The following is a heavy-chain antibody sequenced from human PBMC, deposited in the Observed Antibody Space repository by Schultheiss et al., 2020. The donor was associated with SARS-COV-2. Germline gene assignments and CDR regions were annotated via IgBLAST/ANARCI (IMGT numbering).Heavy chain of an antibody. CDR3: ARDLRNCLDY. D-gene: IGHD1-7*01. CDR2: ISSGGRTK. J-gene: IGHJ4*02. V-gene: IGHV3-11*04. Sequence: LSLTCAVYGVSFSGYFWSAIRQSPGKGLEFVSYISSGGRTKDYADSVKGRFTISRDNTKNSVYLQMNSLRAEDTAVYYCARDLRNCLDYWGQGTLVTVSS. CDR1: GVSFSGYF.